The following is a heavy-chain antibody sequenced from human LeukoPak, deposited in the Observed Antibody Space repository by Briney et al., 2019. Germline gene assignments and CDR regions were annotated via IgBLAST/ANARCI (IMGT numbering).Heavy chain of an antibody. J-gene: IGHJ4*02. CDR2: IYHSGST. CDR1: GYSISSGYY. CDR3: MRHFGVVTGGFDY. D-gene: IGHD3-3*01. Sequence: KPSGTLSLTCAVSGYSISSGYYWGWIRQPPGKGLGGVGSIYHSGSTFYNPSLKSRVTISVDTSKNQFSLKLSSVTAADTAVYYCMRHFGVVTGGFDYWGQGTLVTVSS. V-gene: IGHV4-38-2*01.